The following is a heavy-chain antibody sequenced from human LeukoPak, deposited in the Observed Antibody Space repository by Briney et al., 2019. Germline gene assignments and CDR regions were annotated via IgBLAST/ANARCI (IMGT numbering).Heavy chain of an antibody. D-gene: IGHD3-22*01. V-gene: IGHV4-34*01. CDR3: ARSFHFDSSGYYYAY. Sequence: SETLSLTCTVSGGSISSYYWSWIRQPPGKGLEWIGEINHSGSTNYNPSLKSRVTISVDTSKNQFSLKLSSVAAADTAVYYCARSFHFDSSGYYYAYWGQGTRVTVSS. CDR2: INHSGST. CDR1: GGSISSYY. J-gene: IGHJ4*02.